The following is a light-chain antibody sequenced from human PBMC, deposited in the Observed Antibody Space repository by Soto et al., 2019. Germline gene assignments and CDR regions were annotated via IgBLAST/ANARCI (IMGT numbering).Light chain of an antibody. CDR1: QSISIY. J-gene: IGKJ1*01. V-gene: IGKV1-39*01. Sequence: DIQMAQSPSSLSASVGDRVTITCRASQSISIYLNWYQQKPGKAPKLLIYAASSLQSGVPSSFSGSGSGTDFTLTISSLQPEDFATYYCQQTYRTPWTFGQGTKVEIK. CDR3: QQTYRTPWT. CDR2: AAS.